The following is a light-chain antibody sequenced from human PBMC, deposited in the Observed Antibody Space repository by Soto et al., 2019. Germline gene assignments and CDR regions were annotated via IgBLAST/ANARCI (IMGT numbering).Light chain of an antibody. CDR3: QQIYSTPPT. J-gene: IGKJ1*01. Sequence: DIQMTQSPSSLSASVGDRVTITCRASQSISIYLNWYQQKPGKAPKFLIYNANSLPSGVPSRFSGSGSGTDFTLTISSLQPEDFATYYCQQIYSTPPTFGQGTKVDIK. CDR2: NAN. CDR1: QSISIY. V-gene: IGKV1-39*01.